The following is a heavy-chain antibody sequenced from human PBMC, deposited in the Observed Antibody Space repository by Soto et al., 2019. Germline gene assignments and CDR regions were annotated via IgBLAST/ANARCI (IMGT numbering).Heavy chain of an antibody. CDR3: ARAYGAGAVDF. Sequence: QVQLVQSGAEVKKPGASVKVSCTGSGYTFRSYDIHWVRQATGQGLEWMGWVNPNKGNTGYAQKFQGRVTMTRDMSKSSAYMEVNSLTSEDTAIYYSARAYGAGAVDFWGQGTLVSVSS. V-gene: IGHV1-8*01. CDR2: VNPNKGNT. D-gene: IGHD3-10*01. J-gene: IGHJ4*02. CDR1: GYTFRSYD.